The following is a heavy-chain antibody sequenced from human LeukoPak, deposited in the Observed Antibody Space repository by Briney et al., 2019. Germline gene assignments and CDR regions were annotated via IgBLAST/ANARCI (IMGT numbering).Heavy chain of an antibody. CDR3: ASKGIGRETN. V-gene: IGHV3-48*01. D-gene: IGHD1-7*01. CDR1: GFTFSSYS. CDR2: ISSSSSTI. Sequence: PGGSLRLSCAASGFTFSSYSMNWVRQAPGKGLEWVSYISSSSSTIYYADSVKGRFTISRDSAKNSLYLQMSSLRAEDTAVYYCASKGIGRETNWGQGTLVTVSS. J-gene: IGHJ4*02.